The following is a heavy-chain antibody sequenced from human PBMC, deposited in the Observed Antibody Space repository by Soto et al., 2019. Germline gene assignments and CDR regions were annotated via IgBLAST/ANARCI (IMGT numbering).Heavy chain of an antibody. J-gene: IGHJ3*02. CDR1: GFTFNTFP. Sequence: DVQLVESGGGFVQPGGSLRLSCAASGFTFNTFPMNWVRLAPGKGLEWLSHISSNSDAMYYADSVKGRFIISRDNARKSLYLQMNSLIVDDTAVYYCVRDYQYGFDMWGQGTMVTVSS. CDR3: VRDYQYGFDM. CDR2: ISSNSDAM. V-gene: IGHV3-48*01. D-gene: IGHD3-16*02.